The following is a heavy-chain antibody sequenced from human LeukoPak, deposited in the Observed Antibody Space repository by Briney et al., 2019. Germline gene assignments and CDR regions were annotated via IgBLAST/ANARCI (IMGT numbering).Heavy chain of an antibody. V-gene: IGHV3-48*03. D-gene: IGHD5-12*01. CDR2: INTGGTPI. Sequence: GSLRLSCAASGFIFSNYEMNWVRQAPGKGLEWISYINTGGTPIYYAGSVKGRFTMSRDNAKNSLYLQMNSLTSEDTAVYYCATTLRNKPPWGQGTLVTVSS. CDR3: ATTLRNKPP. J-gene: IGHJ4*02. CDR1: GFIFSNYE.